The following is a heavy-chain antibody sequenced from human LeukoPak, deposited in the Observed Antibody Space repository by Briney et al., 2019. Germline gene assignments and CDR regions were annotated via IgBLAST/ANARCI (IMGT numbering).Heavy chain of an antibody. V-gene: IGHV3-74*01. CDR3: ARDQGGVGY. J-gene: IGHJ4*02. CDR2: ISTDGSST. CDR1: GFTFSNSW. Sequence: PGGSLRLSCAASGFTFSNSWMYWVRQAPGKGLVWVSRISTDGSSTRNADSVKGRFTISRDNAKNSLYLQMNSLRAEDTAVYYCARDQGGVGYWGQGTLVTVSS. D-gene: IGHD3-16*01.